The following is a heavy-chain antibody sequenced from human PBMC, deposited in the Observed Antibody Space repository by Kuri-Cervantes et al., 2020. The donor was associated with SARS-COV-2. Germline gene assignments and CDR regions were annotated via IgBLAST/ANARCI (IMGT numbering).Heavy chain of an antibody. J-gene: IGHJ1*01. CDR3: AKDLLTGYHPEYFQH. CDR2: IWYDGSNK. V-gene: IGHV3-33*06. D-gene: IGHD3-9*01. CDR1: GFTFSSYG. Sequence: GESLKISCAAAGFTFSSYGMHWVRQAPGKGLEWVAVIWYDGSNKYYADSVKGRFTISRDNSKNTLYLQMNSLRAEDTAVYYCAKDLLTGYHPEYFQHWGQGTLVTVSS.